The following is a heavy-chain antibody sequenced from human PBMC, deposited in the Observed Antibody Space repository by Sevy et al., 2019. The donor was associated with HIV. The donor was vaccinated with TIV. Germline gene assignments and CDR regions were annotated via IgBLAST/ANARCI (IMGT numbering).Heavy chain of an antibody. CDR2: IWFDGSNQ. Sequence: GGSLRLSCPASGFTFSSYGMHWVRQAPGKGLEWVAVIWFDGSNQYYGDSVKGRFTISRDNSKNTVYLHMNSLRVDDTAVYYCARESGSDWYPDFWGQGTLVTVSS. V-gene: IGHV3-33*01. J-gene: IGHJ4*02. CDR1: GFTFSSYG. CDR3: ARESGSDWYPDF. D-gene: IGHD6-19*01.